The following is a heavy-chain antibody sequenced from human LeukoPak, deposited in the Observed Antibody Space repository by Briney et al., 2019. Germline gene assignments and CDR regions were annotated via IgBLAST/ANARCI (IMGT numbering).Heavy chain of an antibody. CDR3: ARGSSWTYLYYYYGMDV. CDR2: INHSGST. CDR1: GGSFSGYY. D-gene: IGHD6-13*01. J-gene: IGHJ6*02. Sequence: PSETLSLTCAVYGGSFSGYYWSWIRQPPGKGLEWIGEINHSGSTNYNPSLKSRVTISVDTSKNQFSLKLSSVTAADTAVYYCARGSSWTYLYYYYGMDVWGQGTLVTVSS. V-gene: IGHV4-34*01.